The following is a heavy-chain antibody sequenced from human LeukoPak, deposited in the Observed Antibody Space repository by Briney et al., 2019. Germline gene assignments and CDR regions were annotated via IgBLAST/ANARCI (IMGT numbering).Heavy chain of an antibody. CDR2: IEQDGGEK. CDR3: ARNAFDV. CDR1: GFTFSTYW. Sequence: GGSLRLSCVAYGFTFSTYWMSWVRRAPGKGLEWVASIEQDGGEKNYADSVRGRFTISRDNGKNSVFLQVNSLRVEDTSVYYCARNAFDVWGQGTMVTVSS. V-gene: IGHV3-7*01. J-gene: IGHJ3*01.